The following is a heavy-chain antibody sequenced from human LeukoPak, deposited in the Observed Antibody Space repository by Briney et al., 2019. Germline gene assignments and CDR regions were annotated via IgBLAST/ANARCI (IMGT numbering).Heavy chain of an antibody. V-gene: IGHV4-39*01. Sequence: SETLSLTCTVSGGSISSSSYYWGWIRQPPGKGLEWVGSIYYSGSTNYNPSLKSRVTISVDTSKNQFSLKLNSVTAADTAVYYCARVGLDGYNYYYYYYMDVWGKGTTVTVSS. CDR2: IYYSGST. D-gene: IGHD5-24*01. CDR1: GGSISSSSYY. CDR3: ARVGLDGYNYYYYYYMDV. J-gene: IGHJ6*03.